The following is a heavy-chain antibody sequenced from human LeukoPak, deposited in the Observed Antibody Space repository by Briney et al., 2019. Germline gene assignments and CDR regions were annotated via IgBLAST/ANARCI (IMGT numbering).Heavy chain of an antibody. Sequence: PGGSLRLSCVASGFTFGSYAMSWVRQAPGKGLEWVSYINGRGGSTFYADSVKGRLTISRDNSKSTLFLQMNSLRVEDTAIYYCVKGGTDCDFWNDSSYSYYFDFWGQGTLVTVSS. CDR2: INGRGGST. J-gene: IGHJ4*02. V-gene: IGHV3-23*01. CDR1: GFTFGSYA. D-gene: IGHD3-3*01. CDR3: VKGGTDCDFWNDSSYSYYFDF.